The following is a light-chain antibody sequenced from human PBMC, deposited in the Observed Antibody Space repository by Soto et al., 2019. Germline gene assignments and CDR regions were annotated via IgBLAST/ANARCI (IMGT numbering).Light chain of an antibody. CDR2: GAS. J-gene: IGKJ2*01. CDR1: QSVSSSY. Sequence: EIVLTQSPGTLSLSPGDRATISCRASQSVSSSYFAWYQQKPGQPHSLLIYGASFRATGLPDMFSGSCAGKDFPTTISRLEHDDVAVYYCQHYSSSSYTFGQGTKLEIK. V-gene: IGKV3-20*01. CDR3: QHYSSSSYT.